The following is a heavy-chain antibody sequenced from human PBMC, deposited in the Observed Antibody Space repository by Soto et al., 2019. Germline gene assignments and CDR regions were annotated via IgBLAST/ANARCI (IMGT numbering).Heavy chain of an antibody. CDR3: ARVFSDSSSFFDP. CDR1: GGSSSADNW. D-gene: IGHD6-13*01. Sequence: PSETLSLTGAAAGGSSSADNWGNRVRQSPGKGLEWIGHIYHSGTTNYNPSLKSRVTISVDKSKNQVSLKLNSLTAADTAVYYCARVFSDSSSFFDPWGQGTLVTVSS. J-gene: IGHJ5*02. CDR2: IYHSGTT. V-gene: IGHV4-4*02.